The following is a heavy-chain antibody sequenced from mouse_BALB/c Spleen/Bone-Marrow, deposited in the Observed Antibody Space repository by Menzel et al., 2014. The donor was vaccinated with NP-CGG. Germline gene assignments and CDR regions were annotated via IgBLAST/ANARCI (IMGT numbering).Heavy chain of an antibody. D-gene: IGHD2-4*01. CDR2: IDPANGNT. CDR3: ATMITDWYFDV. J-gene: IGHJ1*01. Sequence: EVKLVESGAELAKPGDSVKLSCTASGFNIKDTYMHWVKQRPEQGREWIGRIDPANGNTKYDPKFQGKATITADTSSNTAYLQLSSLTSEDTAVYYCATMITDWYFDVWGAGTTVTVSS. CDR1: GFNIKDTY. V-gene: IGHV14-3*02.